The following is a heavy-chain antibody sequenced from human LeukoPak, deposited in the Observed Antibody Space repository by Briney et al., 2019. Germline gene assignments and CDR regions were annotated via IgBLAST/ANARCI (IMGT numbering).Heavy chain of an antibody. D-gene: IGHD6-6*01. CDR1: GFTFSSYG. CDR2: ISYDGSNK. CDR3: AREVAARRLGSWVDP. V-gene: IGHV3-30*03. J-gene: IGHJ5*01. Sequence: GRSLRLSCAASGFTFSSYGMHWVRQAPGKGLEWVAVISYDGSNKYYADSVKGRFTISRDNSKNTLYLQMNSLRAEDTAVYYCAREVAARRLGSWVDPWGQGTPVIVSS.